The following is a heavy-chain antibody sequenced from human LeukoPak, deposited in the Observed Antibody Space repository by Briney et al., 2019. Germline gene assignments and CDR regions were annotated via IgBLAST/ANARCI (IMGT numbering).Heavy chain of an antibody. CDR1: GLTFSSNY. V-gene: IGHV3-66*01. CDR3: ARAAGYSSSWYGWFDP. CDR2: IYIGGST. D-gene: IGHD6-13*01. J-gene: IGHJ5*02. Sequence: GGSLRLSCAASGLTFSSNYMNWVRQAPGKGLEWVSVIYIGGSTYYADSVTGRFTISRDNSKNTLYLQMNSLRAEDTAVYYCARAAGYSSSWYGWFDPWGQGTLVTVSS.